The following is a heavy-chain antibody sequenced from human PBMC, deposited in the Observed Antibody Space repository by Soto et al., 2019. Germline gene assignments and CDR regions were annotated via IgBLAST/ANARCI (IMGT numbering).Heavy chain of an antibody. CDR2: IYHTGST. CDR1: NGSITNDNW. V-gene: IGHV4-4*02. Sequence: QVQLQESGPGLVKPSGTLSLSCAVSNGSITNDNWCSWVRQSPGKGLEWIGDIYHTGSTNSNPSHKSQVIISIDKAKNNCSLRMGSVTAADAAVYYCARIWGALATIAGSFGPWGQGTLVTVSS. J-gene: IGHJ5*02. D-gene: IGHD5-12*01. CDR3: ARIWGALATIAGSFGP.